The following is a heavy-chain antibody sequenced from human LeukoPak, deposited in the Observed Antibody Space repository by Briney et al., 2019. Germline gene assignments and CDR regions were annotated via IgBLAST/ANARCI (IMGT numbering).Heavy chain of an antibody. V-gene: IGHV4-31*03. Sequence: PSQTLSLTCTVSGGSISSGGYSWSWIRQHPGKGLEWIGYIYYSGSTYYNPSLKSRVTISVDTSKNQFSLKLSSVTAADTAVYYCARARGYSYGYDYWGQGTPVTVSS. D-gene: IGHD5-18*01. CDR1: GGSISSGGYS. CDR3: ARARGYSYGYDY. J-gene: IGHJ4*02. CDR2: IYYSGST.